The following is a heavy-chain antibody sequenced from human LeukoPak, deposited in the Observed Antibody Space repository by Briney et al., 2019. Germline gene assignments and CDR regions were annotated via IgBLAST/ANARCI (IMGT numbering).Heavy chain of an antibody. CDR3: ARGSTHYDVLTGYHYYFDY. J-gene: IGHJ4*02. D-gene: IGHD3-9*01. Sequence: GGSLRLSCAASGFTFRTYWMSWVRQAPGKGLEWVANIKQDGNEKYYVDSVKGRFTISRDNAKNSLYLQMNSLRAEDTALYYCARGSTHYDVLTGYHYYFDYWGQGTLVTVSS. CDR1: GFTFRTYW. CDR2: IKQDGNEK. V-gene: IGHV3-7*03.